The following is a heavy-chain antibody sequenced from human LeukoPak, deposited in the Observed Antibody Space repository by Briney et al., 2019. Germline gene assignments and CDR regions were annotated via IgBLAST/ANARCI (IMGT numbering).Heavy chain of an antibody. CDR3: AKASDDAFDI. Sequence: GGSLRLSCAASGFTFSIYAMSWVRQAPGKGLEWVAVISYDGSNKYYADSVKGRFTISRDNSKNTLYLQMNSLRAEDTAVYYCAKASDDAFDIWGQGTMVTVSS. V-gene: IGHV3-30*18. CDR2: ISYDGSNK. CDR1: GFTFSIYA. J-gene: IGHJ3*02.